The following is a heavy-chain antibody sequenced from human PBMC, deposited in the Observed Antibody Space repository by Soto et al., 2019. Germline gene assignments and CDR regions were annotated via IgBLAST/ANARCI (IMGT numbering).Heavy chain of an antibody. D-gene: IGHD6-19*01. Sequence: ASVKVSCKASGYTFTGYYMHWVRQAPGQGLEWMGWINPNSGGTNYAQKFQGWVTMTRDTSISTAYMELSRLRSDDTAVYYCARDDGSSGWYQMGYFEYWGQGTLVTVSS. J-gene: IGHJ4*02. CDR3: ARDDGSSGWYQMGYFEY. CDR2: INPNSGGT. V-gene: IGHV1-2*04. CDR1: GYTFTGYY.